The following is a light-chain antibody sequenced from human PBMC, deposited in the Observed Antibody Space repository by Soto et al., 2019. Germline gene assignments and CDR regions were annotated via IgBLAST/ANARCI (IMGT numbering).Light chain of an antibody. CDR3: QQLNTLPFT. Sequence: DIELTQSPSLLSASVGDRVTFTCRASHDISTYLAWYQQKPGKAPKLMIYEASTLQSGVPSRFSGSGSGTEFTLTISGLLPEDFATYHCQQLNTLPFTFGQGTRLAI. J-gene: IGKJ5*01. V-gene: IGKV1-9*01. CDR1: HDISTY. CDR2: EAS.